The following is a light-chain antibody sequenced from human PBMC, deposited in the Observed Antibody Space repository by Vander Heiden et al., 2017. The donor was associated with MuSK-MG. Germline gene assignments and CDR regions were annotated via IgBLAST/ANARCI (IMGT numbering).Light chain of an antibody. Sequence: QSLLTQPPSVSGAPGQRVTISCTGSSSNIGAGYDVHWYQQLPGTAPKLLIWVNSHRPSGVPDRFSGSKSGTSASRAITVLQAEDEAEDYCQSYASRLSHVVFGGGTKLTVL. CDR3: QSYASRLSHVV. CDR2: VNS. V-gene: IGLV1-40*01. CDR1: SSNIGAGYD. J-gene: IGLJ2*01.